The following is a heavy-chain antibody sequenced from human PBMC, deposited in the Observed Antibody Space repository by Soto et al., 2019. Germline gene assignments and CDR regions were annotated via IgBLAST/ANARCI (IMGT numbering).Heavy chain of an antibody. Sequence: GSLRLSCAASGFTFSSYSMNWVRQAPGKGLEWVSSISSSSSYIYYADSVKGRFTISRDNAKNSLYLQMNSLRAEGTAVYYCERRLNMIVSYYGMDVWGQGTTVTVSS. V-gene: IGHV3-21*01. CDR3: ERRLNMIVSYYGMDV. CDR1: GFTFSSYS. D-gene: IGHD3-22*01. CDR2: ISSSSSYI. J-gene: IGHJ6*02.